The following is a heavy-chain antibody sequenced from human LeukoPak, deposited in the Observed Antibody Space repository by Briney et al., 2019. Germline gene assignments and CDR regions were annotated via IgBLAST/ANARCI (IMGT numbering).Heavy chain of an antibody. CDR3: ARECSSTSCYN. Sequence: PGGSLRLSCAASGFTFSNYAMSRVRQAPGKGLEWVSVITGSGGTTYYADSVKGRFTISRDNAKNSLYLQMNSLRAEDTAVYYCARECSSTSCYNWGQGTLVTVSS. CDR2: ITGSGGTT. V-gene: IGHV3-23*01. J-gene: IGHJ4*02. CDR1: GFTFSNYA. D-gene: IGHD2-2*01.